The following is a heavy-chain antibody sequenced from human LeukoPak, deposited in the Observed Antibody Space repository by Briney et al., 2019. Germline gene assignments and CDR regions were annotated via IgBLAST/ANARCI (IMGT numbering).Heavy chain of an antibody. CDR2: INHSGST. D-gene: IGHD2-2*01. J-gene: IGHJ5*02. CDR3: ARGPCSSTSCSFNWLDP. V-gene: IGHV4-34*01. Sequence: PSETLSLTCAVYGGSFSGYYWSWIRQPPGKGLEWIGEINHSGSTNYNPSLKSRVTISVDTSKNQFSLKLSSVTAADTAVYYCARGPCSSTSCSFNWLDPWGQGTLVTVSS. CDR1: GGSFSGYY.